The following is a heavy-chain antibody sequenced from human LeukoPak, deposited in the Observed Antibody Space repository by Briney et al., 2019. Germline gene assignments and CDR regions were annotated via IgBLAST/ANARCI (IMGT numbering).Heavy chain of an antibody. Sequence: GASLRLSCAASGFTFSNYAMSWVRQAPGKGLEWVSTISGTAASTYYADSVKGRFTISRDNSKNTLFLQVNNLRAEDTALYYCAKDRWYSSGGFLDHWGQGPLVTVSS. V-gene: IGHV3-23*01. D-gene: IGHD6-19*01. CDR3: AKDRWYSSGGFLDH. CDR2: ISGTAAST. J-gene: IGHJ4*02. CDR1: GFTFSNYA.